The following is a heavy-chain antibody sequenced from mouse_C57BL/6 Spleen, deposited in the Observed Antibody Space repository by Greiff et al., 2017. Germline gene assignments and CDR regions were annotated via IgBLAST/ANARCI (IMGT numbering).Heavy chain of an antibody. CDR3: ARRGYYGSSPYYVDY. CDR1: GYAFSSSW. V-gene: IGHV1-82*01. J-gene: IGHJ2*01. CDR2: IYPGDGDT. Sequence: QVQLQQSGPELVKPGASVKISCKASGYAFSSSWMNWVKQRPGKGLEWIGRIYPGDGDTNYNGKFKGKATLTADKSSSTAYMQLSSLTSEDSAVYFCARRGYYGSSPYYVDYWGQGTTLTVSS. D-gene: IGHD1-1*01.